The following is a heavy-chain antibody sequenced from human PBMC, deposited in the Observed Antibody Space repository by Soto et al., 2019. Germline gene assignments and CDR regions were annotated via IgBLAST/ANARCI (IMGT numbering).Heavy chain of an antibody. J-gene: IGHJ4*02. Sequence: QLQLQESGPGQVKPSETLSLTCTVSGGSISSSANYWGWVRQPPGKGLEWIGSIFNTGSTSYNPSLQSRVAISVDTSKNQFSLRLVSVIAADTAVYFCARHLRGLASHDPGRFDYWGQGTLVTVSS. D-gene: IGHD2-8*02. V-gene: IGHV4-39*01. CDR1: GGSISSSANY. CDR3: ARHLRGLASHDPGRFDY. CDR2: IFNTGST.